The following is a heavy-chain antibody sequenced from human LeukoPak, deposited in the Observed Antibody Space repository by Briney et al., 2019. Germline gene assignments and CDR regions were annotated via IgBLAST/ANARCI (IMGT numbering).Heavy chain of an antibody. CDR2: ITWNRDNI. D-gene: IGHD2-15*01. Sequence: GGSLRLSCKVSGFTFDDYAMHWVRHTPGKGLEWVSGITWNRDNIGYGDSVKGRFTISRDNVKNVLYLQMNSLRAEDTAVYYCASPILPTYCSGGSCYSGGDAFDIWGQGTMVTVSS. CDR3: ASPILPTYCSGGSCYSGGDAFDI. J-gene: IGHJ3*02. CDR1: GFTFDDYA. V-gene: IGHV3-9*01.